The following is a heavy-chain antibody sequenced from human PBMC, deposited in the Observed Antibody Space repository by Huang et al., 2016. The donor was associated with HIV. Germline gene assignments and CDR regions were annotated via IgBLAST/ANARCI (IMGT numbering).Heavy chain of an antibody. J-gene: IGHJ4*02. CDR1: GCSIRSDNYY. Sequence: QLQLQESGPGLVKPSETLSLTCTVSGCSIRSDNYYWGWSRQPPGKGLEWIGSISNRGSSYYNPSLKGRVTITVDTSKNHFSLRRRSVTAAETAVYYCARRPGSITMIRGVITDPYWGQGTLVTVSS. CDR3: ARRPGSITMIRGVITDPY. V-gene: IGHV4-39*02. D-gene: IGHD3-10*01. CDR2: ISNRGSS.